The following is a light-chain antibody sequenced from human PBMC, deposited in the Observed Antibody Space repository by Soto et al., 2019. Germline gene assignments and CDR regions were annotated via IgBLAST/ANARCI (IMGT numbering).Light chain of an antibody. V-gene: IGKV1-9*01. Sequence: DIQLTQSPSFLSASVGDRVTITCRASQGISSYLAWYQQKPGKAPKLLLYAASTLQSGVPSRFSGSGSGTEFNLTISSLQPEDFATYYCQQLNSYPRTFGQGTKVEIK. CDR3: QQLNSYPRT. CDR2: AAS. J-gene: IGKJ1*01. CDR1: QGISSY.